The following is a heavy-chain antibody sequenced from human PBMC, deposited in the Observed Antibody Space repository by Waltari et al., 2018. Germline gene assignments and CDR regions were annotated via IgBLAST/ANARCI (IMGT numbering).Heavy chain of an antibody. CDR1: GGSIRSYS. D-gene: IGHD5-18*01. CDR3: ARATGGVQLWLEDFDY. J-gene: IGHJ4*02. CDR2: IYYRGRT. Sequence: QVQLPESGPGLVMPSETLSLTCPVSGGSIRSYSRIRLRQPPGKGLEWIGYIYYRGRTNYNPSLKSRVTISVDTSKSQFSLKLSSVTAADTAVYYCARATGGVQLWLEDFDYGGQGTLVTVSS. V-gene: IGHV4-59*01.